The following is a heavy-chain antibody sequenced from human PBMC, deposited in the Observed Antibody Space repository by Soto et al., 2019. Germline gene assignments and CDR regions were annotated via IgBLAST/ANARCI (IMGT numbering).Heavy chain of an antibody. CDR2: ISAYNGNT. CDR3: ARDGPMDRAFDI. J-gene: IGHJ3*02. Sequence: QVQLVQSGAEVKKPGASVKVSCKASGYTFTSYGITWVRQAPGQGLEWMGWISAYNGNTNYAQNLQGRVIMTTDTSTSTAYMDLRSLRSADTAVYYCARDGPMDRAFDIWGQGTMVTVSS. V-gene: IGHV1-18*01. CDR1: GYTFTSYG. D-gene: IGHD3-10*01.